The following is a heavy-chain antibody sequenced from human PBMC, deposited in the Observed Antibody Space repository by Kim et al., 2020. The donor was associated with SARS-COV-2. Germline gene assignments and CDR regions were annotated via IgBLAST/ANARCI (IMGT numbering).Heavy chain of an antibody. D-gene: IGHD3-10*01. J-gene: IGHJ6*02. CDR3: ARIGWKKEFGDLLLDGMDV. V-gene: IGHV4-59*13. Sequence: SETLSLTCTVSGGSIISYYWSWIRQPPGKGLEWIGYIYYSGSTNYNPSLKSRVTISVDTSKNQFSLKLSSVTAADTAVYYCARIGWKKEFGDLLLDGMDVWGQGTTVTVSS. CDR1: GGSIISYY. CDR2: IYYSGST.